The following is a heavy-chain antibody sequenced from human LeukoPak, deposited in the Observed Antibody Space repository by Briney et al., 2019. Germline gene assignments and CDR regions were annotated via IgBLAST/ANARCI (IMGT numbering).Heavy chain of an antibody. Sequence: SETLSLTCTVSGGSISSYYWSWIRQPPGKGLEWIGYIYYSGSTNYNPSLKSRVTISVDTSKNQFSLKLSSVTAADTAVYYCAGVFPPSTVPHFQHWGQGTLVTVSS. CDR3: AGVFPPSTVPHFQH. J-gene: IGHJ1*01. CDR1: GGSISSYY. CDR2: IYYSGST. V-gene: IGHV4-59*01. D-gene: IGHD4-17*01.